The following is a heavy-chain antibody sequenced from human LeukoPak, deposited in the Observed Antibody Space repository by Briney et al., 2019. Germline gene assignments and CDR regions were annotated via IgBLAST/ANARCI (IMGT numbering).Heavy chain of an antibody. CDR3: ARAAADYDSSGSSCWFDP. CDR2: ISAYNGNT. D-gene: IGHD3-22*01. Sequence: ASVKVSCTASGYTFTSYGISWVRQAPGQGLEWMGWISAYNGNTNYAQKLQGRVTMTTDTSTSTAYMELRSLRSDDTAVYYCARAAADYDSSGSSCWFDPWGQGTLVTVSS. V-gene: IGHV1-18*01. CDR1: GYTFTSYG. J-gene: IGHJ5*02.